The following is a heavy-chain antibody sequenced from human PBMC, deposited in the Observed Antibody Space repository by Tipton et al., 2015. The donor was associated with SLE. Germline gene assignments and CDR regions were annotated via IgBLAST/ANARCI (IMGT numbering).Heavy chain of an antibody. Sequence: TLSLTCTVSGGSISSHYWSWIRQPPGKGLVWIGYIYYSGSTNYNPSPKSRVTISVDTSKNQFSLKLSSVTAADTAVYYCARGYDFWSGYYKEDYFDYWGQGTLVTVSS. J-gene: IGHJ4*02. CDR2: IYYSGST. CDR1: GGSISSHY. D-gene: IGHD3-3*01. CDR3: ARGYDFWSGYYKEDYFDY. V-gene: IGHV4-59*11.